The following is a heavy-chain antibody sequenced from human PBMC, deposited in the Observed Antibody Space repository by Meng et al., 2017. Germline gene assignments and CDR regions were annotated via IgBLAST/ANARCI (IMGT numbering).Heavy chain of an antibody. V-gene: IGHV4-4*02. CDR2: IYHSGST. CDR1: GVSISSSTW. Sequence: PVLVNPSGTLSRTCVVSGVSISSSTWWSWVRQPPGKGLEWIGEIYHSGSTNYNPSLKSRVTISVDKSKNQFSLKLSSVTAADTAVYYCARWSIYCSGGSCYSFDYWGQGTLVTVSS. J-gene: IGHJ4*02. CDR3: ARWSIYCSGGSCYSFDY. D-gene: IGHD2-15*01.